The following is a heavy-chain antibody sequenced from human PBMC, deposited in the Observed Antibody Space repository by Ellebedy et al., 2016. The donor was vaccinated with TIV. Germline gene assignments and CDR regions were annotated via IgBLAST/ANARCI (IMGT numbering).Heavy chain of an antibody. D-gene: IGHD5-12*01. V-gene: IGHV3-21*01. J-gene: IGHJ5*02. CDR3: ARDLGPLGGYESS. CDR2: ISSSSSYI. Sequence: GESLKISCAASGFTFSSYSMNWVRPAPGKGLEWVSSISSSSSYIYYADSVKGRFTISRDNAKNSLYLQLNSLIAEDTAVYYCARDLGPLGGYESSWGQGTLVTVSS. CDR1: GFTFSSYS.